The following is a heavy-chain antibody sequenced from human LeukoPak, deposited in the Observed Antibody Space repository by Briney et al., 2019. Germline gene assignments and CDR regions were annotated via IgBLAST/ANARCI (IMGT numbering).Heavy chain of an antibody. CDR2: ISAYNGNT. CDR3: ARDRLSAAGGWDLVFDY. Sequence: ASVKVSCKASGYTFPSYGISWVRQAPGQGLEWMGWISAYNGNTDYAQKLQGRVTMTTDTSTSTAYVELRSLRSDDTAMYYCARDRLSAAGGWDLVFDYWGQGTLVTVSS. V-gene: IGHV1-18*01. D-gene: IGHD1-26*01. CDR1: GYTFPSYG. J-gene: IGHJ4*02.